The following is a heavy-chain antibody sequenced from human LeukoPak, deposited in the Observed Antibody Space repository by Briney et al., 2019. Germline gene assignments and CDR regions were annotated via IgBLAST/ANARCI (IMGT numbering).Heavy chain of an antibody. V-gene: IGHV4-39*01. J-gene: IGHJ4*02. CDR2: IYYSGST. Sequence: PSETLSLTCTVSGGSISSSSYYWGWIRQPPGKGLEWIGSIYYSGSTYYNPSLKSRVAISVDTSKNQFSLKLSSVTAADTAVYYCARRASSEFDYWGQGTLVTVSS. CDR1: GGSISSSSYY. D-gene: IGHD6-19*01. CDR3: ARRASSEFDY.